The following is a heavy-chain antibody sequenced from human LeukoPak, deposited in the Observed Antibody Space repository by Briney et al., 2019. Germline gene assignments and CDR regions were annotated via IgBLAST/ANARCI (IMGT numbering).Heavy chain of an antibody. CDR1: GYTFTSYG. J-gene: IGHJ6*02. D-gene: IGHD3-10*01. CDR3: ARITMVRVNYYGMDV. Sequence: ASVKVSYKASGYTFTSYGISWVRQAPGQGLEWMGWISAYNGNTNYAQKLQGRVTMTTDTSTSTAYMELRSLRSDDTAVYYCARITMVRVNYYGMDVWGQGTTVTVSS. V-gene: IGHV1-18*01. CDR2: ISAYNGNT.